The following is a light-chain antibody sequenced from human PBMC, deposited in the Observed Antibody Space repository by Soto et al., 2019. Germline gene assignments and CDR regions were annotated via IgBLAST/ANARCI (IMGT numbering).Light chain of an antibody. CDR3: QQTFRTPHT. CDR1: QTISNY. J-gene: IGKJ2*01. CDR2: SAS. V-gene: IGKV1-39*01. Sequence: DIRMTQSPASLSASVRDRVTITCRASQTISNYLNWYQQKPGAAPKLLIYSASTLQSGVPSRFSGSGFGTDYTLTIISLHPAGFAVHYCQQTFRTPHTFGQGTKVDIK.